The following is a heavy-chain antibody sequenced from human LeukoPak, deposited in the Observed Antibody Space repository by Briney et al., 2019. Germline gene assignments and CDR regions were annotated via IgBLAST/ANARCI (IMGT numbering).Heavy chain of an antibody. Sequence: GGSLRLSCAASGFTFSDFAMTWVRQAPGKGLEWVSAIVGGGDPTHYADSVRGRFTISRDNSKNTLNLQMNSLRAEDTAVYYCARSRDGYNILDYWGQGTLVTVSS. CDR2: IVGGGDPT. D-gene: IGHD5-24*01. V-gene: IGHV3-23*01. J-gene: IGHJ4*02. CDR3: ARSRDGYNILDY. CDR1: GFTFSDFA.